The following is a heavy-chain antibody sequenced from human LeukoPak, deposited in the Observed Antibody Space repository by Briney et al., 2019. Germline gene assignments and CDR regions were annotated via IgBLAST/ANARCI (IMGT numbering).Heavy chain of an antibody. CDR2: INPSGSSA. J-gene: IGHJ3*02. V-gene: IGHV1-46*01. CDR1: GYSFTSYY. CDR3: ASLTRWIEGGAFDI. D-gene: IGHD2-2*03. Sequence: ASVKVSCKASGYSFTSYYMHWVRQAPGQGLEWMGFINPSGSSAAYAQKFQGRVTMTRDMSTSTVYMELSSLRSEDTAVYYCASLTRWIEGGAFDIWGQGTMVTVSS.